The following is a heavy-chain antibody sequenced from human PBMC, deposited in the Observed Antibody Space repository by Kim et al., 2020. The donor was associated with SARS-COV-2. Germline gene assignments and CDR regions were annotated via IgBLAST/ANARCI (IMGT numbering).Heavy chain of an antibody. J-gene: IGHJ4*02. V-gene: IGHV3-23*01. Sequence: GESVTAGFPISRDKSKNTLYLQMNSLSAEDTAVYYCAKEGRESTGYTRYYWGQGTLVTVSS. CDR3: AKEGRESTGYTRYY. D-gene: IGHD5-18*01.